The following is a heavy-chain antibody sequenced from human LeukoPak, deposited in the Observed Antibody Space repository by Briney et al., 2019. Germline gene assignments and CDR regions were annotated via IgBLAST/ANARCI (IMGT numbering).Heavy chain of an antibody. J-gene: IGHJ5*02. Sequence: GGSLRLSCAASGFTFSSNAMSWVRQAPGKGLEWVSAISASSDYTFYADSVKGRFTISRDNSKNTLYLQMNSLRAEDTAIYYCAKGDRNSGWSPWGQGTLVTVS. V-gene: IGHV3-23*01. CDR1: GFTFSSNA. CDR2: ISASSDYT. CDR3: AKGDRNSGWSP. D-gene: IGHD6-19*01.